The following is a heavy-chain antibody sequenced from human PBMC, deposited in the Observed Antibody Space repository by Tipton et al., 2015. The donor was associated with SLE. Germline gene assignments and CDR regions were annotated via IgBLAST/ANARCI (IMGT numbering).Heavy chain of an antibody. CDR2: IYASGST. D-gene: IGHD3-9*01. J-gene: IGHJ5*02. Sequence: TLSLTCTVSGASISGGSYYWSWIRQPAGKGLEWIGRIYASGSTNYNPSLKSRVTMSVDTSRNQFSLNLSSLTAADTAVYFCARDKWGEYTASTGYFWSFDPWGQGIPVTVSS. CDR3: ARDKWGEYTASTGYFWSFDP. V-gene: IGHV4-61*02. CDR1: GASISGGSYY.